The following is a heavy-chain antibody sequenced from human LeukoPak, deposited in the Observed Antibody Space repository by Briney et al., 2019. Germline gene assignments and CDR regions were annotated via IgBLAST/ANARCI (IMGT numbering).Heavy chain of an antibody. CDR2: INHSGST. D-gene: IGHD2-2*02. V-gene: IGHV4-34*01. Sequence: SETLSLTCAVYGGSFSGYYWSWIRQPPGKGLEWIGEINHSGSTNYNPSLKSRVTISVDTSKNQFSLKLSSVTAADTAVYYCAVGYCSSTSCYMDGHYYYMDVWGKGTTVTVSS. CDR3: AVGYCSSTSCYMDGHYYYMDV. CDR1: GGSFSGYY. J-gene: IGHJ6*03.